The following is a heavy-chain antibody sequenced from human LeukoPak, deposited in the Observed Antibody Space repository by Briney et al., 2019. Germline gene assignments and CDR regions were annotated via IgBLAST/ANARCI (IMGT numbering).Heavy chain of an antibody. Sequence: GGSLRLSCAASGFTFSSYAMSGVRQAPGKGLEWVSAISGSGGSTYYADSVKGRFTISRDNSKNTLYLQMNSLRAEDTAVYYCASPDCSSTSCYAGRENYWGQGTLVTVSS. D-gene: IGHD2-2*01. J-gene: IGHJ4*02. CDR1: GFTFSSYA. CDR2: ISGSGGST. CDR3: ASPDCSSTSCYAGRENY. V-gene: IGHV3-23*01.